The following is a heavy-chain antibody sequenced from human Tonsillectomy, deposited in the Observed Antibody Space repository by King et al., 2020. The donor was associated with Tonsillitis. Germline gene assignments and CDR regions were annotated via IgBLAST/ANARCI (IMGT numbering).Heavy chain of an antibody. D-gene: IGHD3-10*01. J-gene: IGHJ4*02. CDR1: GFTFTSSA. V-gene: IGHV1-58*01. CDR2: IVVGSGNT. Sequence: MQLVQSGPEVKKPGTSVKVSCKASGFTFTSSAVQWVRQARGQRLEWIGWIVVGSGNTNYAQKFQERVTITRDMSTSTAYMELSSLRYEDTAVYYCAALPTMVRGVVRDYWGQGTLVTVSS. CDR3: AALPTMVRGVVRDY.